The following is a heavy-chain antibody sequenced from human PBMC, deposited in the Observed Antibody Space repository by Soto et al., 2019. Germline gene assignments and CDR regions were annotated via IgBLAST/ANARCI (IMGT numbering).Heavy chain of an antibody. CDR1: GISFDDFG. V-gene: IGHV3-9*01. D-gene: IGHD5-18*01. J-gene: IGHJ4*02. CDR3: AKDLSRGYSYGYYNDY. Sequence: GGSLRLSCEVSGISFDDFGMHWVRQAPGKGLEWVSGISWNSGSIGYADSVKGRFTISRDNAKNSLYLQMNSLRAEDTAVYYCAKDLSRGYSYGYYNDYWGQGTLVTVSS. CDR2: ISWNSGSI.